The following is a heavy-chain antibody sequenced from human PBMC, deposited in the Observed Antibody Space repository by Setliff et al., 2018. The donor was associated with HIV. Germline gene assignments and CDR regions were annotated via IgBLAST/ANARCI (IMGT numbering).Heavy chain of an antibody. D-gene: IGHD3-22*01. CDR1: GFTFSSYE. CDR2: ISGSGSAM. V-gene: IGHV3-48*03. CDR3: ARGHYFKDV. J-gene: IGHJ6*02. Sequence: GGSLRLSCAASGFTFSSYEMNWVRQAPGKGPEWVSYISGSGSAMYYADSVEGRFTISRDNAKNSLYLQMNSLRAEDTAVYHCARGHYFKDVWGQGTTVTVSS.